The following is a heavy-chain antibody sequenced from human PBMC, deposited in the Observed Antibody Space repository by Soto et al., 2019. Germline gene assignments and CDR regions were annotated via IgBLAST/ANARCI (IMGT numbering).Heavy chain of an antibody. V-gene: IGHV1-18*01. Sequence: ASVKVSCKASGYTFTSYGISWVRQAPGQGLEWMGWISAYNGNTNYAQKLQGRVTMTTDTSTSTAYMELRSLRSDDTAVYYCARRGRHCLVKFVFDYWGQGALVTVSS. CDR2: ISAYNGNT. D-gene: IGHD2-21*02. J-gene: IGHJ4*02. CDR1: GYTFTSYG. CDR3: ARRGRHCLVKFVFDY.